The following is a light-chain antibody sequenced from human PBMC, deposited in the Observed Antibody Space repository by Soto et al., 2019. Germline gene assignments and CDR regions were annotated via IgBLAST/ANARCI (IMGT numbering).Light chain of an antibody. V-gene: IGKV3-20*01. Sequence: DIVITQSPATLSMSPVEIATLCCMASQSLGRYLAWYQQKPGQAPRLLIYGASSRATGVPDRFSGSGSGTDFTLTISRLEPEDFAVYYCQQYGSSPLTFGGGTKVDIK. J-gene: IGKJ4*01. CDR2: GAS. CDR3: QQYGSSPLT. CDR1: QSLGRY.